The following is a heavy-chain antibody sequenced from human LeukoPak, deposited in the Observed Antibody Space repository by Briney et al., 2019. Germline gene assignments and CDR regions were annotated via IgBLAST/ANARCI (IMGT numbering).Heavy chain of an antibody. CDR1: GFTFSSYA. V-gene: IGHV3-23*01. CDR3: ARGGGGYVGFDY. CDR2: ISGSGGST. J-gene: IGHJ4*02. D-gene: IGHD5-12*01. Sequence: PGGSLRLSCAASGFTFSSYAMSWVRQAPGKGLEWVSAISGSGGSTYYADSVKGRFTISRDNSKNTLYLQMNSLRAEDTAVYYCARGGGGYVGFDYWGQGTLVTVSS.